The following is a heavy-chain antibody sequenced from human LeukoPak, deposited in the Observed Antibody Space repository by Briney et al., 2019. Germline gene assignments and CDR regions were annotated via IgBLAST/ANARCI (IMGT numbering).Heavy chain of an antibody. V-gene: IGHV3-30*02. D-gene: IGHD3-9*01. Sequence: GGSLRLSCAASGFTFSSYGMHWVRQAPGKGLEWVAFIRYDGSNKYYANSVKGRFTISRDNSKNTLYLQMNSLRAEDTAVYYCAKDLTRMARTSISFDYWGQGTLVTVSS. CDR1: GFTFSSYG. J-gene: IGHJ4*02. CDR3: AKDLTRMARTSISFDY. CDR2: IRYDGSNK.